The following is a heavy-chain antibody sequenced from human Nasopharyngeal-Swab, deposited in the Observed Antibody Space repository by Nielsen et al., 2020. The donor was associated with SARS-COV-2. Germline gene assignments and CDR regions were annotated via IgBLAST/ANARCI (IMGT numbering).Heavy chain of an antibody. Sequence: GGPLRLSCAASGFPSSSYNMNWVGQAPGKGLEWVSSISSSSSYIYYADSVKGRFTISRDNAKNSLYLQMNSLRAEDTAVYYCARGCVWTGPSCYYYGMDVWGQGTTVTVSS. J-gene: IGHJ6*02. CDR1: GFPSSSYN. CDR2: ISSSSSYI. CDR3: ARGCVWTGPSCYYYGMDV. V-gene: IGHV3-21*01. D-gene: IGHD3/OR15-3a*01.